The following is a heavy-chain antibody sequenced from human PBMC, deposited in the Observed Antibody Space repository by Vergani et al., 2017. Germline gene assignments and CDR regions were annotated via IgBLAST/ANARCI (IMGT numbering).Heavy chain of an antibody. Sequence: QLVESGGGLVQPGGSLRLSCEASGFSFPGYAMSWVRQAPGKGLEWVSSVSGSSATPYYADSVKGRFIISRDNSKNTLHLQMNSLRADDTAVYYCTKGSRGYTYYFFDYWGQGTLATVSS. V-gene: IGHV3-23*04. CDR2: VSGSSATP. CDR1: GFSFPGYA. J-gene: IGHJ4*02. CDR3: TKGSRGYTYYFFDY. D-gene: IGHD5-12*01.